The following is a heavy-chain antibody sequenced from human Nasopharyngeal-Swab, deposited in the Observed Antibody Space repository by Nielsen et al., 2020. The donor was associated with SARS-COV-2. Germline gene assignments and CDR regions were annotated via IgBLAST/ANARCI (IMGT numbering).Heavy chain of an antibody. CDR2: ISSSRSYI. CDR3: ARDRQQGYYYGMDV. CDR1: GFTFSSYS. J-gene: IGHJ6*02. V-gene: IGHV3-21*01. D-gene: IGHD6-13*01. Sequence: GESLKTSCAASGFTFSSYSMNWVRQAPGKGLEWVSSISSSRSYIYYADSVKGRFTISRDNAKNSLYLQMNSLRAEDTAVYYCARDRQQGYYYGMDVWGQGTTVTVSS.